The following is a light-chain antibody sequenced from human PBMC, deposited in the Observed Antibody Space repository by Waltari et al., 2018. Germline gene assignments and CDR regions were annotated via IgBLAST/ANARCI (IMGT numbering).Light chain of an antibody. V-gene: IGKV1-5*03. CDR3: HQYKAYPWT. CDR1: QTISNW. Sequence: DVQMTQSPSTLSASVGDRVTITCRASQTISNWLAWYQQKPGKAPTLLIYKASSLQGGVPSRFSGSGSGAEFTLTISSLQPDDFATDYCHQYKAYPWTFGQGTKVEIK. J-gene: IGKJ1*01. CDR2: KAS.